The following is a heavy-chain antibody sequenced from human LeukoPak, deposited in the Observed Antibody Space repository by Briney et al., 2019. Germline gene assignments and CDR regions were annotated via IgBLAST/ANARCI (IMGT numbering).Heavy chain of an antibody. J-gene: IGHJ6*03. D-gene: IGHD3-9*01. Sequence: PGGSLRLSCAASGFTFSSYWMSWVRQAPGKGLEWVANIKQDGSEKYYVDSVKGRFTISRDNAKNSLYLQMNSLRAEDTAVYSCARVGDILTGYPYYMDVWGKGTTVTISS. CDR3: ARVGDILTGYPYYMDV. V-gene: IGHV3-7*01. CDR2: IKQDGSEK. CDR1: GFTFSSYW.